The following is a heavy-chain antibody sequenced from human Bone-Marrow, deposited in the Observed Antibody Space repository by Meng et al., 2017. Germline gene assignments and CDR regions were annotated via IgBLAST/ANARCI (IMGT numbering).Heavy chain of an antibody. CDR1: GYTFTDYD. V-gene: IGHV1-46*01. D-gene: IGHD1-7*01. J-gene: IGHJ5*02. CDR3: AREVSSRTRRFDP. CDR2: INPSGGST. Sequence: ASVKVSCKASGYTFTDYDMHWVRQAPGQGLEWMGWINPSGGSTSYAQKFQGRVTMTRDTSTSTVYMELSSLRSEDTAVYYCAREVSSRTRRFDPWGQGTLVTVSS.